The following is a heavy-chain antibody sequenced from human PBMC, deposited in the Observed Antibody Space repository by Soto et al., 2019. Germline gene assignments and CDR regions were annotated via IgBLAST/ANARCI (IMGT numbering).Heavy chain of an antibody. V-gene: IGHV4-59*01. CDR3: AAPPRY. Sequence: QVQLQESGPGLVKHSETLSLTCTVSGGSISGYFWSWIRQPPGKGLQWIGNIYNCGNTYYNTSLMSRVTISVDTSRNQLSLNLTSMTAADTAVYFCAAPPRYLGQGILVSFS. CDR2: IYNCGNT. J-gene: IGHJ4*02. CDR1: GGSISGYF. D-gene: IGHD6-6*01.